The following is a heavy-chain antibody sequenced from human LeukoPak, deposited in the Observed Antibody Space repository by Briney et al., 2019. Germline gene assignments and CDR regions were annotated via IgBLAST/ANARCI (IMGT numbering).Heavy chain of an antibody. CDR1: GIIFSNHY. Sequence: GGSLRLSCAASGIIFSNHYMDWVRQAPGKGLEWVGRIRHKVHSYTTEYAASVRGRFIISRDDSQNSLYLQMNSLKTDDTAVYYCARHAADYDVLTGSYSGDYFDYWGQGTLVTVSS. J-gene: IGHJ4*02. CDR3: ARHAADYDVLTGSYSGDYFDY. CDR2: IRHKVHSYTT. D-gene: IGHD3-9*01. V-gene: IGHV3-72*01.